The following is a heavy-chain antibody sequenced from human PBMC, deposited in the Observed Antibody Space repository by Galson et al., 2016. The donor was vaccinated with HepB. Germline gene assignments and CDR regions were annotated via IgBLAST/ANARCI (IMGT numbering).Heavy chain of an antibody. Sequence: SLRLSCAASGFTFSSYAMSWVRQAPGKGLEWVSTVSGSGVSTYYADSVKGRFTISRDNSKKTMDLQMSSLRAEDTAGYYCARATMTKDLDYWGQGTLVSVSS. CDR2: VSGSGVST. J-gene: IGHJ4*02. D-gene: IGHD1-1*01. V-gene: IGHV3-23*01. CDR1: GFTFSSYA. CDR3: ARATMTKDLDY.